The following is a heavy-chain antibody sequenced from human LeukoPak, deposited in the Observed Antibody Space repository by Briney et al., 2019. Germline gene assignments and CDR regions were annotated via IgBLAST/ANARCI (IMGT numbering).Heavy chain of an antibody. CDR1: GGSISSYY. CDR3: ARLHYDVLTGSFDY. D-gene: IGHD3-9*01. V-gene: IGHV4-59*12. J-gene: IGHJ4*02. Sequence: SETLSLTCTVSGGSISSYYWSWIRQPPGKGLEWIGYIYYSGSTNYNPSLKSRVTMSVDTSKNQFSLKLSSVTAADTAVYYCARLHYDVLTGSFDYWGQGTLVTVSS. CDR2: IYYSGST.